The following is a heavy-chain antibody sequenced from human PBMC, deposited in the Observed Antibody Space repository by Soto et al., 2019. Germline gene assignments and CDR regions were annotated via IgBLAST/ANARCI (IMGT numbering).Heavy chain of an antibody. Sequence: SETLSLTCTVSGGSVSSGRFYWGWIRQPPGKGLEWIGYIYYSGSTKYNPSLRSRVTISVDTSKNQFSLKLTSVTAADTAVYYCAKSEWFDPWGQGTLVTVSS. CDR3: AKSEWFDP. J-gene: IGHJ5*02. CDR1: GGSVSSGRFY. V-gene: IGHV4-61*01. CDR2: IYYSGST.